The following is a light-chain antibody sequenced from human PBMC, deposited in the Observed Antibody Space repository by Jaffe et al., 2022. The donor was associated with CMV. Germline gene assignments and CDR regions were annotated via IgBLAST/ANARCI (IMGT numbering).Light chain of an antibody. J-gene: IGKJ5*01. CDR1: QSVRNT. V-gene: IGKV3-11*01. CDR3: QQRSKWPPMT. CDR2: DAS. Sequence: IVLTQSPGTLSLSPGERATLSCRASQSVRNTVAWYQHKPGQPPRLLIYDASNRATGIPTRFSGAGSGTDFTLTISSVDPDDFAIYYCQQRSKWPPMTFGQGTRLEIK.